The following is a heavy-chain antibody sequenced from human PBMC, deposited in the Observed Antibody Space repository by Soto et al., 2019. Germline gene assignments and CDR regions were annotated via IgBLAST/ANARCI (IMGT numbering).Heavy chain of an antibody. CDR2: IYYSGST. CDR1: GGSISSGGYY. CDR3: ARELKWFHYGMDV. V-gene: IGHV4-31*03. Sequence: QVQLQQSGPGLVKPSQTLSLTCTVSGGSISSGGYYWSWIRQHPGKGLEWIGYIYYSGSTYYNPSLKSRVTISVDTSKSQFSLKLSSVTAADTAVYYCARELKWFHYGMDVWSQGTTVTVSS. J-gene: IGHJ6*02. D-gene: IGHD3-22*01.